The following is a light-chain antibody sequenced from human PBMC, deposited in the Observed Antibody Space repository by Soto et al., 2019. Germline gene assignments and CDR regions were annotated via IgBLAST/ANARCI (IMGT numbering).Light chain of an antibody. J-gene: IGKJ3*01. CDR2: KAS. CDR1: QSTSSW. CDR3: QQYNSYPFT. Sequence: DIQMTQSRSTLSASVGDRVTITCRASQSTSSWSAWYQQKPGKAPKLLIHKASSLESRVPSRCSASGSGTEISLTTSSLQPDDLATYYWQQYNSYPFTFGLGTKVDIQ. V-gene: IGKV1-5*03.